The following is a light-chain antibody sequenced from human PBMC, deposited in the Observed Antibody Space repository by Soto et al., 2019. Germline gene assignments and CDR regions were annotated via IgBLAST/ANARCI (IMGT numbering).Light chain of an antibody. Sequence: DIQMTQSPSSLSASVGDRVTITCRASQNVGNFLNWFQQKPGKAPNLLIYYASSLQFGVPSRFSGAGSGTDFSLTINSLQPEDFATYYCQQSYILPRTFGQGTRVEF. CDR2: YAS. V-gene: IGKV1-39*01. CDR1: QNVGNF. CDR3: QQSYILPRT. J-gene: IGKJ1*01.